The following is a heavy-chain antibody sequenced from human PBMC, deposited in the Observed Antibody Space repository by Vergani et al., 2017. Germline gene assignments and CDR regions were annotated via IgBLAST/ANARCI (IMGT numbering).Heavy chain of an antibody. V-gene: IGHV5-51*03. Sequence: EVQLVQSGAEVKKPGESLKISCKGSGYSFTSYWIGWVRQMPGKGLEWMGIIYPGDSDTRYSPSFQGKVTISADKSISTSSLQWSSLTASDTAMYYCGRLNGMTTPTPHLMDFWGKGTTVTVSS. CDR1: GYSFTSYW. CDR3: GRLNGMTTPTPHLMDF. CDR2: IYPGDSDT. D-gene: IGHD1-14*01. J-gene: IGHJ6*03.